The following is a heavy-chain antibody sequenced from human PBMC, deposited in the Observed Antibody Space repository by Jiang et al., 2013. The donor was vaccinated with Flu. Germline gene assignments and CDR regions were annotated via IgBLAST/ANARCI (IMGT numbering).Heavy chain of an antibody. Sequence: PGLVKSSETLSLTCTVSRGSISRSSYYWGWIRQPPGKGLEWIGSIYYSGSTYYNPSLKSRVTISVATSKNQFSLKLSSVTAADTALYYCARDFQAGFDYWGQGTLVTVSS. V-gene: IGHV4-39*07. CDR1: RGSISRSSYY. CDR3: ARDFQAGFDY. CDR2: IYYSGST. J-gene: IGHJ4*02.